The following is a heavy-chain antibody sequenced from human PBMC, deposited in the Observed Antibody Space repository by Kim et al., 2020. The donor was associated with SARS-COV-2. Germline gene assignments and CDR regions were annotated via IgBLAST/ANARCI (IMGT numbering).Heavy chain of an antibody. CDR3: ARDQIGFLIVFGYNYGM. J-gene: IGHJ6*01. CDR2: ISSNGGST. D-gene: IGHD3-3*01. Sequence: GGSLRLSCAASGFTFSSYAMHWVRQAPGKGLEYVSAISSNGGSTYYANSVKGRFTISRDNSKNTLFLQMSSLRAEDMAVYYCARDQIGFLIVFGYNYGM. V-gene: IGHV3-64*01. CDR1: GFTFSSYA.